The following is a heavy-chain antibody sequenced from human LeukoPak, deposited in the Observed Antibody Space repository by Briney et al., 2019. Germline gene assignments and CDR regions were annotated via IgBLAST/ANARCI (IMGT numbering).Heavy chain of an antibody. CDR2: IIPILGIA. CDR1: GGTFSSYT. Sequence: ASVKLSCKASGGTFSSYTISWVRQAPGQGLEWMGRIIPILGIANYAQKLQGRVTITADNSTSTAYMELSSLRSEDTAVYYCARLYCGGDCYSENYFDYWGQGTLVTVSS. V-gene: IGHV1-69*02. J-gene: IGHJ4*02. D-gene: IGHD2-21*02. CDR3: ARLYCGGDCYSENYFDY.